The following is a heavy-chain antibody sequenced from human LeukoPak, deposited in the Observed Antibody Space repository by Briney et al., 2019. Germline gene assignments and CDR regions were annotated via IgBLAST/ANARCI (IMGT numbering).Heavy chain of an antibody. CDR1: GFTFSSYA. D-gene: IGHD6-6*01. CDR2: ISGSGGST. CDR3: AKDYTIAARPYYFDY. J-gene: IGHJ4*02. Sequence: PGGSLRLSCAASGFTFSSYAMSWVRQAPGKGLEWVSAISGSGGSTYYADPVKGRFTISRDNSKNTLYLQMNSLRAEDTAVYYCAKDYTIAARPYYFDYWGQGTLVTVSS. V-gene: IGHV3-23*01.